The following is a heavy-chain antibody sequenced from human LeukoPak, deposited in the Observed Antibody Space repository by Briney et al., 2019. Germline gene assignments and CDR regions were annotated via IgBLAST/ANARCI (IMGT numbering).Heavy chain of an antibody. CDR3: ATFRFLGT. CDR2: ISGSGGST. CDR1: GFTFSSYA. D-gene: IGHD3-3*01. J-gene: IGHJ3*01. V-gene: IGHV3-23*01. Sequence: PGGSLRLSCAASGFTFSSYAMSWVRQAPGKGLEWVSAISGSGGSTCYADSVKGRFTISRDNAKNSLYLQMNSLRAEDTAVYYCATFRFLGTWGQGTMVTVSP.